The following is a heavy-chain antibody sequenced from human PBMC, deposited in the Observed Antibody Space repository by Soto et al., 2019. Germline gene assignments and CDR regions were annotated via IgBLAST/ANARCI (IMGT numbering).Heavy chain of an antibody. J-gene: IGHJ6*02. V-gene: IGHV3-23*01. Sequence: GGSLRLSCAASGFTFENFVMSWVRQAPGKGLEWVSTISGSGGTKWYAESVKGRFTTSRDNSKNTLYMQMNSLRVEDTAVYYCAKGRGHHNTYPYYFGLDVWGQGTTVTVSS. CDR1: GFTFENFV. D-gene: IGHD3-10*01. CDR3: AKGRGHHNTYPYYFGLDV. CDR2: ISGSGGTK.